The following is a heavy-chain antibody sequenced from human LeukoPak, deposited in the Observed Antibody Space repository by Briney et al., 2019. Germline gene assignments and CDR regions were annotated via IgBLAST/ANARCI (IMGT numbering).Heavy chain of an antibody. J-gene: IGHJ4*02. CDR3: AGPFTTKFDY. Sequence: SETLSLTCAVYGGSFSSYYWSWIRQPPGKGLEWIGYIYYSGSTNYNPSLKSRVTISVDTSKNQLSLKLSSVTAADTAVYYCAGPFTTKFDYWGQGTLVTVSS. CDR2: IYYSGST. V-gene: IGHV4-59*08. CDR1: GGSFSSYY. D-gene: IGHD1-14*01.